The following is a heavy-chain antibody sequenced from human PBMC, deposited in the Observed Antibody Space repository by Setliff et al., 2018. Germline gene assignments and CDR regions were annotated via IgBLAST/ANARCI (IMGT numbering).Heavy chain of an antibody. D-gene: IGHD6-19*01. V-gene: IGHV3-21*04. J-gene: IGHJ4*02. Sequence: GGSLRLSCAASGFTFSSYSMNWVRQAPGKGLEWVSFISSSGSYIYYGDSVKGRFTISRDNAKNSLYLQMNSLRAEDTAFYYCSKGTEAVAGTELDYWGQGTLVTVSS. CDR3: SKGTEAVAGTELDY. CDR2: ISSSGSYI. CDR1: GFTFSSYS.